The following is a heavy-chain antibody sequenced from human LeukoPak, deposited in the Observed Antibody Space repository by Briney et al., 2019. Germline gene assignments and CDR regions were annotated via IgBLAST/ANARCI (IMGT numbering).Heavy chain of an antibody. D-gene: IGHD2-15*01. J-gene: IGHJ3*02. V-gene: IGHV3-21*01. CDR3: ARSRYCSGGNCYIDAFDI. CDR2: ISSSNSYT. Sequence: GEPLRLSCAASGFTFSSYSMNWVPEAPGKGLEWVSSISSSNSYTNFADSVRGRFTISRDNAKNPLYLQMNSLRAEDTAVCYCARSRYCSGGNCYIDAFDIWGQGTMVTVSS. CDR1: GFTFSSYS.